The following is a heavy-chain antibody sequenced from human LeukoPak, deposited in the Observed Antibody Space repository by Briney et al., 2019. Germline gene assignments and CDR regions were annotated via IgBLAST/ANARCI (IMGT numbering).Heavy chain of an antibody. D-gene: IGHD3-10*01. V-gene: IGHV4-39*07. CDR2: IYYSGST. CDR3: ARASLGSGTVFDY. J-gene: IGHJ4*02. Sequence: SETLSLTCTVSGGSISSSSYYWGWIRQPPGKGLEWIGSIYYSGSTYYNPSLKSRVTISVDTSKNQFSLKLSSVTAADTAVYYCARASLGSGTVFDYWGQGTLVTVSS. CDR1: GGSISSSSYY.